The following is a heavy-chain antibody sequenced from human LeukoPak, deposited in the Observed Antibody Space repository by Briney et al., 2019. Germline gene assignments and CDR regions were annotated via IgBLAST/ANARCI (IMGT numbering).Heavy chain of an antibody. J-gene: IGHJ4*02. D-gene: IGHD4-23*01. V-gene: IGHV4-39*02. CDR3: ARDRPDYGGNRIDY. CDR1: GGSIRSSSYY. Sequence: SETLSLTCTVFGGSIRSSSYYWAWIRQPPGKGLEWIGSVFYSGNTYYNPSLKSRVTISVDTSKNQFSLKLSSVTAADTAVYYCARDRPDYGGNRIDYWGQGTLVTVSS. CDR2: VFYSGNT.